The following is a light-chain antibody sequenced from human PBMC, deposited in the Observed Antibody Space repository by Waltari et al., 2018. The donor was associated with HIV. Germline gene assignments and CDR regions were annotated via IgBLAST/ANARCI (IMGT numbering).Light chain of an antibody. J-gene: IGKJ4*01. Sequence: ILLTQSPATVSVSPGERATLSCTASQSIFSNLAWYQHRPGQAPRLLIYDASTRGAGVPDRFSGTASGTEVTLTISNLQSEDVGLYYCQQYNEWLALTFGGGTRVEV. CDR3: QQYNEWLALT. CDR2: DAS. V-gene: IGKV3-15*01. CDR1: QSIFSN.